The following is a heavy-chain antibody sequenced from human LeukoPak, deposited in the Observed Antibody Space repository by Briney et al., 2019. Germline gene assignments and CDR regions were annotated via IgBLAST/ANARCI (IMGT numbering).Heavy chain of an antibody. CDR2: INHSGST. D-gene: IGHD3-22*01. V-gene: IGHV4-34*01. CDR3: ASSGYYYGEFDY. J-gene: IGHJ4*02. Sequence: PSETLSLTCAVYGGSFSGYYWSWIRQPPGKGLEWVGEINHSGSTNYNPSLKSRVTISVDTSKNQFSLKLSSVTAADTAVYYCASSGYYYGEFDYWGQGTLVTVSS. CDR1: GGSFSGYY.